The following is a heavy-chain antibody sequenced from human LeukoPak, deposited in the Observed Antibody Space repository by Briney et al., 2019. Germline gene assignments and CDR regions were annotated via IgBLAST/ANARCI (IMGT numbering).Heavy chain of an antibody. V-gene: IGHV4-34*01. Sequence: SETLSLTCAVYGGSFSGFYWGWIRPPPGKGLEWIGEINHSGSTNYNPSLKSRVTISVDTSKNQFSLKLSSVTAADTAVYYCARAWAFDIWGQGTMVTVSS. CDR1: GGSFSGFY. CDR2: INHSGST. CDR3: ARAWAFDI. J-gene: IGHJ3*02.